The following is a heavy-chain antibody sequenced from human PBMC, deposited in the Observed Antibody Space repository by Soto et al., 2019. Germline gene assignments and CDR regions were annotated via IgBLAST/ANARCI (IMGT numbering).Heavy chain of an antibody. D-gene: IGHD3-3*01. V-gene: IGHV1-8*01. CDR3: ARTIFGVATYYFDY. J-gene: IGHJ4*02. CDR1: GYTFTSYD. Sequence: QVQLVQSGAEVQKPGASVKVSCKASGYTFTSYDISWVRQATGQGLEWMGWMSPSSGTTGFVQKFQGRVTVTRDTSISTAYMEVTSLTSEDTAVYYCARTIFGVATYYFDYWGQGTLVTVSS. CDR2: MSPSSGTT.